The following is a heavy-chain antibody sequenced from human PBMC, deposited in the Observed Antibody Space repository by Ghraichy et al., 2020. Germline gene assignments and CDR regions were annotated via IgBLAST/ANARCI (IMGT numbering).Heavy chain of an antibody. CDR1: GFTFSSYA. CDR2: ISGSGGST. Sequence: LSLTCAASGFTFSSYAMSWVRQAPGKGLEWVSAISGSGGSTYYADSVKGRFTISRDNSKNTLYLQMNSLRAEDTAVYYCTVWFGELLSWGQGTLVTVSS. CDR3: TVWFGELLS. D-gene: IGHD3-10*01. V-gene: IGHV3-23*01. J-gene: IGHJ4*02.